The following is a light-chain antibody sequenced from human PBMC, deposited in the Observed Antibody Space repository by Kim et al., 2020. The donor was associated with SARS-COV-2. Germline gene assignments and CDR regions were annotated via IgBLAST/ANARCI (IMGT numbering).Light chain of an antibody. CDR2: KDS. V-gene: IGLV3-25*03. CDR1: ALPKQY. CDR3: QSADSSGTHVV. J-gene: IGLJ2*01. Sequence: SYELTQPPSVSVSPGQTARITCSGDALPKQYAYWYQQKPGQAPVLVIYKDSERPSGIPERFSGSSSGTTVTLTIGGVQAEDEADYYCQSADSSGTHVVFG.